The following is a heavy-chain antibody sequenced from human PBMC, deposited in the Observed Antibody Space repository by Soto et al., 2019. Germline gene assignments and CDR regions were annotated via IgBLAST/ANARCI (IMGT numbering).Heavy chain of an antibody. D-gene: IGHD6-19*01. CDR1: GDSISSPKW. J-gene: IGHJ3*01. Sequence: QVQLQESGPGLVKPSGTLSLTCAVSGDSISSPKWWTWLRQPPGKGLEWIGDLLHCGTTNYNPSLKSRVTLSVDTSQNQFSLNLTSVTAADPAIYYFAYSTGWYRHDVWGQGTSVTVSS. CDR2: LLHCGTT. CDR3: AYSTGWYRHDV. V-gene: IGHV4-4*02.